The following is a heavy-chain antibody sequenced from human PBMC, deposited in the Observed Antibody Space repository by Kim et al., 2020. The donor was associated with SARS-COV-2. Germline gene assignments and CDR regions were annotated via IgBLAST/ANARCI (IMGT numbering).Heavy chain of an antibody. D-gene: IGHD3-10*01. CDR1: GGTFSSYA. J-gene: IGHJ6*02. Sequence: SVKVSCKASGGTFSSYAISWVRQAPGQGLEWMGRIIPILGIANYAQKFQGRVTITADKSTSTAYMELSSLRSEDTAVYYRASYGSGSYNYYYGMDVWGQ. V-gene: IGHV1-69*04. CDR3: ASYGSGSYNYYYGMDV. CDR2: IIPILGIA.